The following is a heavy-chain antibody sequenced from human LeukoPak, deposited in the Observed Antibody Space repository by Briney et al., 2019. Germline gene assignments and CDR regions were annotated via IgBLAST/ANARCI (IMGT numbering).Heavy chain of an antibody. J-gene: IGHJ4*02. CDR2: MYYSGST. CDR3: ARDQAVGGYFDY. D-gene: IGHD1-26*01. Sequence: PSETLSLTCTVSGGSLTIDSYYCGWIRQPPGKGLEWIGSMYYSGSTYYNPSLKSRVTISVDPSKNQFSLSLRSVTAADTAVYYCARDQAVGGYFDYWGQGTLVTVSS. CDR1: GGSLTIDSYY. V-gene: IGHV4-39*07.